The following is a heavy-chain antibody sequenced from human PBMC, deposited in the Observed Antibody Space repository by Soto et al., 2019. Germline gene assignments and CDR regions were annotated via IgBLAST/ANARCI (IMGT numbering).Heavy chain of an antibody. CDR1: GFSLTTGGVG. CDR2: VYWDDDK. CDR3: ALLWTSTNNFDY. V-gene: IGHV2-5*02. D-gene: IGHD1-1*01. J-gene: IGHJ4*02. Sequence: GSGPTLVNPTQTLTLTCSFSGFSLTTGGVGVGWIRQPPGKALECLALVYWDDDKRYSPSLKSRLTITKDTSKNQVVLTMTNVDPVDTATYYCALLWTSTNNFDYWGQGTLVTVSS.